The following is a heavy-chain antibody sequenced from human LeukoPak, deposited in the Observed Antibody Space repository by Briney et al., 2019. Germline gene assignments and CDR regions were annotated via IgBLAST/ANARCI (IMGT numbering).Heavy chain of an antibody. CDR1: GYNFPNCW. Sequence: GESLKISCKGSGYNFPNCWIGGVRQMPGKGLEWMGIIYPGDSDSRYSPSFQGQVTFSADKSIATAYLQWSSLKASDTAMYYCARLLDYDNSGYYYVMDYWGQGTQVTVPS. CDR2: IYPGDSDS. J-gene: IGHJ4*02. V-gene: IGHV5-51*01. D-gene: IGHD3-22*01. CDR3: ARLLDYDNSGYYYVMDY.